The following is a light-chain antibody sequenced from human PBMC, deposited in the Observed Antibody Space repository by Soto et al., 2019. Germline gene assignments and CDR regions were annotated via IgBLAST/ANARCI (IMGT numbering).Light chain of an antibody. CDR2: EAS. Sequence: EVVLTQSPATLSLSPGKRATLSCRASQSVRNFLAWYQQKPGQAPRLLIYEASNRAAGIPARFSGSGSGTDFTLTISSLEPEDFGVYYCQQRTNWPRGTFGQGTNLEI. CDR1: QSVRNF. CDR3: QQRTNWPRGT. V-gene: IGKV3-11*01. J-gene: IGKJ2*02.